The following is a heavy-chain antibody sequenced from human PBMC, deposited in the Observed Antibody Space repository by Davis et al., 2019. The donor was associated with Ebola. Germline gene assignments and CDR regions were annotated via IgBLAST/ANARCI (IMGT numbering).Heavy chain of an antibody. CDR1: GFSLSTSGMC. D-gene: IGHD4-17*01. Sequence: SGPTLVKPTQTLTLTCTFSGFSLSTSGMCVSWIRQPPGKALEWLARIDWDDDKYYSTSLKTRLTISKDTSKNQVVLTMTNMDPVDTATYYCARSTEGRFNTVPHFDYWGQGTLVTVSS. J-gene: IGHJ4*02. CDR3: ARSTEGRFNTVPHFDY. CDR2: IDWDDDK. V-gene: IGHV2-70*11.